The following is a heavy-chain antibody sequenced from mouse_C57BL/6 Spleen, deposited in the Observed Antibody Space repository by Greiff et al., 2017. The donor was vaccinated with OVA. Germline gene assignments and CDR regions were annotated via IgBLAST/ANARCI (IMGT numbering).Heavy chain of an antibody. CDR2: IDPETGGT. CDR3: TRSGDYSGSSYLYAMDY. V-gene: IGHV1-15*01. Sequence: QVQLQQSGAELVRPGASVTLSCKASGYTFTDYEMHWVKQTPVHGLEWIGAIDPETGGTAYNQKFKGKAILTADKSSSTAYMELRSLTSEDSAVYYCTRSGDYSGSSYLYAMDYWGQGTSVTVSS. D-gene: IGHD1-1*01. CDR1: GYTFTDYE. J-gene: IGHJ4*01.